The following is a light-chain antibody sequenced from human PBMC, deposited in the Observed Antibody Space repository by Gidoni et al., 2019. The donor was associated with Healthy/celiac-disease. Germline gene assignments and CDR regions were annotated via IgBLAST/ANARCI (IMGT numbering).Light chain of an antibody. CDR3: QQYGSSPWT. CDR2: GAS. V-gene: IGKV3-20*01. CDR1: QSVDSRF. J-gene: IGKJ1*01. Sequence: EIVLTQSPDTLSLSPGERATLSCRASQSVDSRFLAWYHQKPGQAPSLLIYGASSRAAGIPDRFSGSGSGTDFTLTISRLEPEDFAVYFCQQYGSSPWTFGQGTKVEIK.